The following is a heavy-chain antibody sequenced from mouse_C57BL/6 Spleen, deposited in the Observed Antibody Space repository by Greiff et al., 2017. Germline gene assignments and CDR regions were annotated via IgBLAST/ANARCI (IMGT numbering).Heavy chain of an antibody. V-gene: IGHV3-6*01. J-gene: IGHJ3*01. CDR1: GYSITSGYY. CDR3: ARESYGSSYRFAY. CDR2: ISYDGSN. Sequence: DVKLQESGPGLVKPSQSLSLTCSVTGYSITSGYYWNWIRQFPGNKLEWMGYISYDGSNNYNPSLKNRISITRDTSKNQFFLKLNSVTTEDTATYYCARESYGSSYRFAYWGQGTLVTVSA. D-gene: IGHD1-1*01.